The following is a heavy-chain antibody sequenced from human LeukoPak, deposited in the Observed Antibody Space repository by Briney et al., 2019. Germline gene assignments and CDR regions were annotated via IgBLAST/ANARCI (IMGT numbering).Heavy chain of an antibody. CDR1: GYTFTGYY. CDR3: ARVGSDYYYDSSGYYSPYYFDY. D-gene: IGHD3-22*01. Sequence: ASVKVSCKCSGYTFTGYYMHWVRQAPGQGLEWMGWINPNSGGTNYAQKFQSRVTMTRNTSISTAYMELSSLRSEDTAVYYCARVGSDYYYDSSGYYSPYYFDYWGQGTLVTVSS. CDR2: INPNSGGT. J-gene: IGHJ4*02. V-gene: IGHV1-2*02.